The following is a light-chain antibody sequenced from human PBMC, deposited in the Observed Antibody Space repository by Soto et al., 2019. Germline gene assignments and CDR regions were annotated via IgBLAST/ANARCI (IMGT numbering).Light chain of an antibody. CDR3: QQNDSSPSWT. V-gene: IGKV3-20*01. Sequence: EIVLTQSPGTLSLSPWEIATLSFMASQSVSSKYLAWYQQKPGQAPRLLIYGTSSRATGISDRFRGSGSGTDFTLTISRLEPEDFAVYYCQQNDSSPSWTFGQGTRWIS. CDR1: QSVSSKY. CDR2: GTS. J-gene: IGKJ1*01.